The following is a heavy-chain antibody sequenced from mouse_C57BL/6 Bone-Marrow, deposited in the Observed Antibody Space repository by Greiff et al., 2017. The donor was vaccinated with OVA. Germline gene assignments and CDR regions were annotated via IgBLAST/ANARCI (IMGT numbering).Heavy chain of an antibody. CDR2: IYPGDGDT. CDR3: ARFTTVVDYFDY. V-gene: IGHV1-82*01. D-gene: IGHD1-1*01. CDR1: GYAFSSSW. Sequence: VQLQQSGAELARPGASVKLSCKASGYAFSSSWMNWVKQRPGKGLEWIGRIYPGDGDTNYNGKFKGKATLTADKSSSTAYMQLSSLTSEDSAVYFCARFTTVVDYFDYWGQGTTLTVSS. J-gene: IGHJ2*01.